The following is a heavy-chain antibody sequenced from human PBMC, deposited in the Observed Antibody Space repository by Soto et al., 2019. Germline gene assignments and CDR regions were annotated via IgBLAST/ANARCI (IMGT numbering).Heavy chain of an antibody. CDR3: ARGGGSSNV. V-gene: IGHV4-59*11. Sequence: QVQLQESGPGLVKHSETLSLTCSVSGGSISSHYWSWIRQSPGKGLEWIGNINDSGSTNYNPSLKSQVTIAVDTSKNQLSMKLSSVTAADTALYYCARGGGSSNVWCQGTLVTVSS. CDR2: INDSGST. J-gene: IGHJ4*02. CDR1: GGSISSHY. D-gene: IGHD2-2*01.